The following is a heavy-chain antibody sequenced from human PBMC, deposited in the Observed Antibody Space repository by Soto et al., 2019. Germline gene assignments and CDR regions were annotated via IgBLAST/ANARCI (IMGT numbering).Heavy chain of an antibody. Sequence: EVQLLESGGGLIQPGGSLRLSCAASGFTFGKFVMRWVRQTPGKGLECVSTITETGADTYYTDSVKGRFTISRDNSKNTLYLQMTTLRAEDTALYYCTKASSDRNHMEVWGPGTTVTVSS. CDR1: GFTFGKFV. J-gene: IGHJ6*02. V-gene: IGHV3-23*01. CDR2: ITETGADT. CDR3: TKASSDRNHMEV.